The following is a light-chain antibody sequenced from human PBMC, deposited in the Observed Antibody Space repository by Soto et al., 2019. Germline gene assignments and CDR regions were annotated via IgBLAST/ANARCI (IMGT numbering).Light chain of an antibody. Sequence: DIQMTQSPATLAASVGDRVILTCRASQSIDTCLACYQQKPGKAPNLLIYKASRLESGVPSRFSGRGSGTDFTLTISSLQTEDCGSDDCKEYKNEYGTFGQGTKVEIK. CDR1: QSIDTC. J-gene: IGKJ1*01. V-gene: IGKV1-5*03. CDR2: KAS. CDR3: KEYKNEYGT.